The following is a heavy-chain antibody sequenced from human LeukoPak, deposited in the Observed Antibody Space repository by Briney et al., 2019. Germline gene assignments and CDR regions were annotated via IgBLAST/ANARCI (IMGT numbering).Heavy chain of an antibody. CDR2: IRYDESNK. CDR1: GFTVSSNY. CDR3: AKDDY. Sequence: QPGGSLRLSCAASGFTVSSNYMSWVRQAPGKGLEWVAFIRYDESNKYYADSVKGRFTISRDNSKNTLYLQMNSLRTEETAVYYCAKDDYWGQGTLVTVSS. V-gene: IGHV3-30*02. J-gene: IGHJ4*02.